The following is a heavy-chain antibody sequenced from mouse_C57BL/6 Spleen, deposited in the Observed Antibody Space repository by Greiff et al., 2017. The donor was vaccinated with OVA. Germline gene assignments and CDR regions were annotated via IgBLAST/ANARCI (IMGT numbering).Heavy chain of an antibody. D-gene: IGHD2-4*01. CDR2: ISSGGDYI. CDR1: GFTFSSYA. Sequence: VQLKESGEGLVKPGGSLKLSCAASGFTFSSYAMSWVRQTPEKRLEWVAYISSGGDYIYYADTVKGRFTISRDNARNTLYLQMSSLKSEDTAMYYCTRDHDYDGLYWYFDVWGTGTTVTVSS. J-gene: IGHJ1*03. CDR3: TRDHDYDGLYWYFDV. V-gene: IGHV5-9-1*02.